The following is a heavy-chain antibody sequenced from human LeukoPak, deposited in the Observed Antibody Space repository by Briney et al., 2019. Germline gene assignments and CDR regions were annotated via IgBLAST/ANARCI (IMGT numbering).Heavy chain of an antibody. V-gene: IGHV1-46*01. J-gene: IGHJ4*02. CDR1: GFTFTNYN. D-gene: IGHD2-21*02. CDR2: INPSGGST. Sequence: ASVKVSCKASGFTFTNYNMHWVRQAPGQGLEWMGIINPSGGSTNYAQNFQARVTTTRDTSTSTVYMELSSLRSEDTAVYYCARDRPRRYCGGDCPPDFDYWGQGTLVTVSS. CDR3: ARDRPRRYCGGDCPPDFDY.